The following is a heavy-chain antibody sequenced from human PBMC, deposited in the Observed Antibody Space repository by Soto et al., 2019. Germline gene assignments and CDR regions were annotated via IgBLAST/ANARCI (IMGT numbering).Heavy chain of an antibody. CDR2: ISSSSSYI. V-gene: IGHV3-21*01. CDR3: AGDGYYYGWGSYLFDC. CDR1: GFTFSSYS. D-gene: IGHD3-10*01. Sequence: EVPLVESGGGLVKPGGSLSLSCAASGFTFSSYSMNWVRQAPGKGLEWVSSISSSSSYIYYADSVKGRFTISRDNAKNSMYMQMNSLGAEDTAVYYCAGDGYYYGWGSYLFDCWGQGTLVTVSS. J-gene: IGHJ4*02.